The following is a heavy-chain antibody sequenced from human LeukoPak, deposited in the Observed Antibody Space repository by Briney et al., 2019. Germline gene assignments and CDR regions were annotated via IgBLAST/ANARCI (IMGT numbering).Heavy chain of an antibody. V-gene: IGHV3-23*01. Sequence: GGSLRLSXAASGFTFSTYTMSWVRQAPGKGLEWVSAISGSGGNTYYADSVKGRFTISRDNSKNTLYLQMDSLRADDTAVYYCAKAAFSRTSYFDYWGQGTLVTASS. D-gene: IGHD3-3*02. CDR3: AKAAFSRTSYFDY. J-gene: IGHJ4*02. CDR2: ISGSGGNT. CDR1: GFTFSTYT.